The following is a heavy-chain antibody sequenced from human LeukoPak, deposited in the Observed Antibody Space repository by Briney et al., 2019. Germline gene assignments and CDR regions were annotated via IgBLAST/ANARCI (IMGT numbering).Heavy chain of an antibody. J-gene: IGHJ6*03. V-gene: IGHV4-34*01. D-gene: IGHD6-6*01. CDR2: INHSGST. Sequence: PSETLSLTCAVYGGSFSGYYWSWIRQPPGKGLEWIGEINHSGSTNYNPSLKSRVTISVDTSKNQFSLKLSSVTAADTAVYYCARHRGAARPYYYYMDVWGKGTTVTVSS. CDR1: GGSFSGYY. CDR3: ARHRGAARPYYYYMDV.